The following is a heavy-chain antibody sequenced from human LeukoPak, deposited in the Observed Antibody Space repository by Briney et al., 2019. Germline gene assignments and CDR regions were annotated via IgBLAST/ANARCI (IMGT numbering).Heavy chain of an antibody. D-gene: IGHD5-18*01. CDR3: AQASEYNYGLDY. J-gene: IGHJ4*02. V-gene: IGHV3-9*03. CDR2: ITWNSGSS. Sequence: PGRALRLSCAASGFSFDDYAMHWVRQVPGKGLEWVSGITWNSGSSGYADSVKGRFTISRDNAKSSLYLQMNSLRADDMALYYCAQASEYNYGLDYRGQGTLVTVSS. CDR1: GFSFDDYA.